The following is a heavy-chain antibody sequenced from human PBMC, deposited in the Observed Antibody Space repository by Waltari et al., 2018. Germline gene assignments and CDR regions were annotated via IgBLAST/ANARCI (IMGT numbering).Heavy chain of an antibody. J-gene: IGHJ4*01. V-gene: IGHV3-15*01. CDR1: GSGITAAW. Sequence: EVQMVESGGGSVKPGYSLRLSCVASGSGITAAWLTWVRRAPGKGLEWVGRIKSQNDGATTDFAASVRGRFSISRDDSQNMVFLQMNSLRVEDTALYYCTTLDAPWGGWGHGTLVTVSS. CDR3: TTLDAPWGG. D-gene: IGHD7-27*01. CDR2: IKSQNDGATT.